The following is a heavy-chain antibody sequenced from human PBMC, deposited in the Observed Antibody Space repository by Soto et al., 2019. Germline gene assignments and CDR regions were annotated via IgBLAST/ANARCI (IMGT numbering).Heavy chain of an antibody. CDR2: IYYRGST. Sequence: SETLSLTCTVSGGSISGYYWSWIRQPPGKGLEYIGYIYYRGSTNYNPSLKSRVTMSVDTSRNLFSLKVNSVTAADTAVYYCARQQLLPYYYALDVWGQGTTVTVSS. J-gene: IGHJ6*02. CDR1: GGSISGYY. D-gene: IGHD6-13*01. V-gene: IGHV4-59*01. CDR3: ARQQLLPYYYALDV.